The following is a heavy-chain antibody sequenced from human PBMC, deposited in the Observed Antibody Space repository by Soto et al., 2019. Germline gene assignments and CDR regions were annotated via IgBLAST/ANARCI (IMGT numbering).Heavy chain of an antibody. Sequence: SVKVSCKASGGTFSSYAISWVRQAPGQGLERMGGIIPIFGTANYAQKFQGRVTITADESTSTAYMELSSLRSEDTAVYYCAREPKYDSSGYYYPRTYAFDIWGQGTMVTVSS. J-gene: IGHJ3*02. CDR3: AREPKYDSSGYYYPRTYAFDI. D-gene: IGHD3-22*01. CDR2: IIPIFGTA. V-gene: IGHV1-69*13. CDR1: GGTFSSYA.